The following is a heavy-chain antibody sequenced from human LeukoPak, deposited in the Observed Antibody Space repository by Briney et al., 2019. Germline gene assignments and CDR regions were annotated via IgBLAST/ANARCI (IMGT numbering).Heavy chain of an antibody. J-gene: IGHJ4*02. CDR3: ARETPRRGETRDGYR. CDR1: GFIFKKYW. Sequence: RSGGSLRLSCAASGFIFKKYWMNWVRQVPGKGLECLANIKEDGSETYYADSVKGRFTISRDNPKNLLFLQINSLRVEDTAVYYCARETPRRGETRDGYRWGQGTVVTVSS. D-gene: IGHD5-24*01. CDR2: IKEDGSET. V-gene: IGHV3-7*01.